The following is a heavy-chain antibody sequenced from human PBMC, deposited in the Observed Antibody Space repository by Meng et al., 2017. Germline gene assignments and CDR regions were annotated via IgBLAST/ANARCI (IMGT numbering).Heavy chain of an antibody. J-gene: IGHJ4*02. V-gene: IGHV1-2*06. CDR1: GYTFPDYY. CDR2: INPKSGDT. D-gene: IGHD6-25*01. Sequence: VQRVEWGGEVKKPGASVKGDCKPSGYTFPDYYIHWVRRAPGQGLEWMGRINPKSGDTHYAQKFQARVTMTGDTSISTAYMELSGLRSDDTAMYYCARDEDISAAGKLFGDYWGQGTLVTVSS. CDR3: ARDEDISAAGKLFGDY.